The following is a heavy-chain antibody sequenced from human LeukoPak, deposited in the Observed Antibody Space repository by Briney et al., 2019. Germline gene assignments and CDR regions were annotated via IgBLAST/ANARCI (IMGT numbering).Heavy chain of an antibody. Sequence: GASVKVSCKASGYRFITYLMHWVRQAPGQGLEWMGWVNPNSGDTTYAQKFQGRVTMTRDTSISTVYMELSGLTSDDTAVYYCAKELTNYFDSWGQGTLVTASP. CDR1: GYRFITYL. CDR2: VNPNSGDT. CDR3: AKELTNYFDS. J-gene: IGHJ4*02. V-gene: IGHV1-2*02. D-gene: IGHD1-1*01.